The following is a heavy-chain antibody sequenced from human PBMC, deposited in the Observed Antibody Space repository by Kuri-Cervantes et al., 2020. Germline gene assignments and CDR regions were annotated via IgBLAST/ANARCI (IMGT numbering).Heavy chain of an antibody. D-gene: IGHD3-10*01. Sequence: GESLKISCAASGFTFSSYVMSWVRQAPGKGLEWVSAISGSGGSTYYADSVKGRFTISRDNSKNTLYLQMNSLRAEDTAVYYCAKVTGYYGSGRMDVWGQGTTVTVSS. V-gene: IGHV3-23*01. CDR3: AKVTGYYGSGRMDV. J-gene: IGHJ6*02. CDR1: GFTFSSYV. CDR2: ISGSGGST.